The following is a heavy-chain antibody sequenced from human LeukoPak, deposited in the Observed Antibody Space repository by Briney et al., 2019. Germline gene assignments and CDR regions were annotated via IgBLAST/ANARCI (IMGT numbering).Heavy chain of an antibody. J-gene: IGHJ4*02. Sequence: GGSLRLSCAASGFTFSSYSMNWVRQAPGKGLEWVSYISSSGTTIYYADSVKGRFTISRDNDKNSLYLQVNSLRDEDTAVYYCARVWGLAVAGGEIEYWGQGTLVTVSS. CDR3: ARVWGLAVAGGEIEY. V-gene: IGHV3-48*02. CDR2: ISSSGTTI. CDR1: GFTFSSYS. D-gene: IGHD6-13*01.